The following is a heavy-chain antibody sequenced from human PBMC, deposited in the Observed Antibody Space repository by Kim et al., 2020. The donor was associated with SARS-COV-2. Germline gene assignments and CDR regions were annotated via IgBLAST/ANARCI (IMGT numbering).Heavy chain of an antibody. Sequence: GGSLRLSCAASGFTFNNYAMTWVRQAPGKGLEWVSAISGSGGDTYYADSVKGRFTISRDNSKKTLYLQMNSLRAEDTAIYYCAKSKSWIYYFDYWGQGTQVTVSS. D-gene: IGHD5-12*01. J-gene: IGHJ4*02. CDR2: ISGSGGDT. CDR3: AKSKSWIYYFDY. V-gene: IGHV3-23*01. CDR1: GFTFNNYA.